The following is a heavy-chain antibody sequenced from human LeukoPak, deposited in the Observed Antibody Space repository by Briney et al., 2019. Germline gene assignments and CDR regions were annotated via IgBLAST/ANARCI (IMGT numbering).Heavy chain of an antibody. CDR3: ARGSGSGGRDWFDP. CDR1: GYTFINHD. V-gene: IGHV1-8*01. D-gene: IGHD1-26*01. CDR2: MNSNTGNT. J-gene: IGHJ5*02. Sequence: ASVKVSCKASGYTFINHDINWMRQAPEQGLEWMGWMNSNTGNTGYAQKFQDRVTMTRDTSISTAYMELRSLTSEDTAVYYCARGSGSGGRDWFDPWGQGTLVTVSS.